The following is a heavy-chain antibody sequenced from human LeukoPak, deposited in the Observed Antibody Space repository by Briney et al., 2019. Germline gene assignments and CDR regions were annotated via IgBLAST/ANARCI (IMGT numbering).Heavy chain of an antibody. V-gene: IGHV4-34*01. J-gene: IGHJ4*02. CDR1: GGFFSGYY. Sequence: SETLSLTCAVYGGFFSGYYWSWIRQPPGKGLEWIGEINHSGSTNYNPSLKSRVTISVDTSKNQFSLKLSSVTAADTAVYYCARGSSPSPPGPSSYYFDYWGQGTLVTVSS. CDR2: INHSGST. CDR3: ARGSSPSPPGPSSYYFDY. D-gene: IGHD6-6*01.